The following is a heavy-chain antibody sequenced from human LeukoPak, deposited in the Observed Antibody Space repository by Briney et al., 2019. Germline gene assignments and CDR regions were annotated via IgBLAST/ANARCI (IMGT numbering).Heavy chain of an antibody. V-gene: IGHV4-31*03. CDR2: IYYSGST. D-gene: IGHD3-10*01. J-gene: IGHJ6*02. CDR1: GGSISSGGYY. CDR3: ARSAMVRGYGMDV. Sequence: SQTLSLTCTVSGGSISSGGYYWSWIRQHPGKGLEWIGYIYYSGSTYYNPSLKSRVTISVDTSKNQFSLKLSSVTAADTAVYYCARSAMVRGYGMDVWGQGTTVTVSS.